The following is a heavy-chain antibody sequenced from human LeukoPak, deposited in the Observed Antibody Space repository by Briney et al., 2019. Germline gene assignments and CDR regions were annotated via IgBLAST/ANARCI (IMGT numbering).Heavy chain of an antibody. V-gene: IGHV1-24*01. D-gene: IGHD3/OR15-3a*01. J-gene: IGHJ4*02. CDR3: ATVAPEDYYFDY. Sequence: ASVKVSCKVSGYTLTELSMHWVRQAPGKGFEWMGGFDPEDGETIYAQKFQGRVAMTEDTSTDTAYMELSSLRSEDTAVYYCATVAPEDYYFDYWGQGTLVTVSS. CDR1: GYTLTELS. CDR2: FDPEDGET.